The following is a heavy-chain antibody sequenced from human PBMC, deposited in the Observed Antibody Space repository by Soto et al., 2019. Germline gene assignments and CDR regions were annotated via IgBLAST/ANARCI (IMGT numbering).Heavy chain of an antibody. CDR2: ISYDGSSK. Sequence: QVQLVESGGGVVQPGRSLRLSCAASGFTFSSYGMHWVRQAPGKGLEWVAVISYDGSSKYYVDSVKGRFTISRDNSKSTLSLKMNSLRAEDTAVYYCAKEPSAAGSNWFDPWGQGTLVTVSS. D-gene: IGHD6-13*01. J-gene: IGHJ5*02. CDR3: AKEPSAAGSNWFDP. CDR1: GFTFSSYG. V-gene: IGHV3-30*18.